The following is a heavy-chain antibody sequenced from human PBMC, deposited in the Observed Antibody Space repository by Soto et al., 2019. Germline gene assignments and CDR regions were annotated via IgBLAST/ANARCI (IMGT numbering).Heavy chain of an antibody. Sequence: QLQLQESGPGLVKPSETLSLTCTVSGASISSSSYYWSWIRQPPGKGLEWIGNIFYSGNTYYNPSFKSRVTISVDASKNQFSLRLSSVTAADTAVYYCASNPLYDSESWGQGTLVTVSS. V-gene: IGHV4-39*01. J-gene: IGHJ4*02. CDR3: ASNPLYDSES. D-gene: IGHD2-2*02. CDR1: GASISSSSYY. CDR2: IFYSGNT.